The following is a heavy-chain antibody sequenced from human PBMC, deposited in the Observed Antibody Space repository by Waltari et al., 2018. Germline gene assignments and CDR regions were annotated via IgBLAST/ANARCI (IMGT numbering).Heavy chain of an antibody. Sequence: QVQLQESGPGLEKPSETLSLTCTVSGGSISSSYWRWIRQPPGKGLEWIGYIYYSGSTNYNPSLKSRVTISVDTSKNQFSLKLSSVTAADTAVYYCARDLSIAARYYYYGMDVWGQGTTVTVSS. D-gene: IGHD6-6*01. CDR2: IYYSGST. CDR1: GGSISSSY. V-gene: IGHV4-59*01. CDR3: ARDLSIAARYYYYGMDV. J-gene: IGHJ6*02.